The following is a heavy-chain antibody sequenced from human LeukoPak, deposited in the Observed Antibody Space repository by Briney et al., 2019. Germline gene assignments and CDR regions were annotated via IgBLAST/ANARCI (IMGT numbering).Heavy chain of an antibody. Sequence: ASVKVSCKVSGYTLTELSMHWVRQAPGKGLEWMGGLDPEDGETIYAQKFQGRVTMTEDTSTDTAYMELSSLRSEDTAVYYCATGISIFGVVIPDFDYWGQGTLVTVSP. CDR2: LDPEDGET. CDR1: GYTLTELS. CDR3: ATGISIFGVVIPDFDY. V-gene: IGHV1-24*01. J-gene: IGHJ4*02. D-gene: IGHD3-3*01.